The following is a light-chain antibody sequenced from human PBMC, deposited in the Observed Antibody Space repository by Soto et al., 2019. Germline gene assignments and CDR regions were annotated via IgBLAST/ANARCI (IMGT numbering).Light chain of an antibody. CDR3: QSFDINVLALI. Sequence: QSVLTQPPSVSGAPGQRVTISCTGSNSNIGAGFGVQWYQQFPRTAPRLLIYSNTNRPSGVLDRFSASKSGTSASLAITGLRAEDEADYYCQSFDINVLALIFGVGTKLTVL. V-gene: IGLV1-40*01. CDR1: NSNIGAGFG. CDR2: SNT. J-gene: IGLJ2*01.